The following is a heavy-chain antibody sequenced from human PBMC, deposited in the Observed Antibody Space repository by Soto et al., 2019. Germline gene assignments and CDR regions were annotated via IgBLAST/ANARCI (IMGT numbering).Heavy chain of an antibody. CDR2: ISYDGSNK. D-gene: IGHD6-19*01. CDR3: ALQWLDGPYWFDP. Sequence: PGGSLRLSCAASGFTFSSYAMHWVRQAPGKGLEWVAVISYDGSNKYYADSVKGRFTISRDNSKNTLYLQMNSLRAEDTAVYYCALQWLDGPYWFDPWGQGTLVTVSS. CDR1: GFTFSSYA. J-gene: IGHJ5*02. V-gene: IGHV3-30-3*01.